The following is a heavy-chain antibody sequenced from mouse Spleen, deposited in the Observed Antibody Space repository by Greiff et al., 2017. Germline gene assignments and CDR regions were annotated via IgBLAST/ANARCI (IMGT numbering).Heavy chain of an antibody. V-gene: IGHV1-81*01. D-gene: IGHD1-1*01. Sequence: QVQLQQSGAELARPGASVKLSCKASGYTFTSYGISWVKQRTGQGLEWIGEIYPRSGNTYYNEKFKGKATLTADKSSSTAYMELRSLTSEDSAVYFCAREGGSSYDFDYWGQGTTLTVSS. CDR3: AREGGSSYDFDY. CDR1: GYTFTSYG. J-gene: IGHJ2*01. CDR2: IYPRSGNT.